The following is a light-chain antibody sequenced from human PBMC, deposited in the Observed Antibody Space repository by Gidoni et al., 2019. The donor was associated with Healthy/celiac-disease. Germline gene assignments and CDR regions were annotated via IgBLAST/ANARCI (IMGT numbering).Light chain of an antibody. CDR1: QGISSH. Sequence: DIQFTQSPFFLSASVGDRVTITCRASQGISSHLAWYPQKPGAVPKLLMYAASTLQSGVPSRFSGSGSGTEFTLTISSLQTEDFATYYCQQLNSYPLTFGPGTKVDIK. CDR2: AAS. CDR3: QQLNSYPLT. J-gene: IGKJ3*01. V-gene: IGKV1-9*01.